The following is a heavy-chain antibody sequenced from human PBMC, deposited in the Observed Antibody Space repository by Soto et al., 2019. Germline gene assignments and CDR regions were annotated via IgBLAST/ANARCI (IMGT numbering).Heavy chain of an antibody. D-gene: IGHD3-9*01. Sequence: GASVKVSCQASGYTFTSYYVHWVRQAPGQRLEWMGWIHAGNGNTRYSQKFQGRVTMTRETSASTAYMELSSLRSEDTAVYYCARSLLGHNILTRDQYGMDVWGQGTTVTVSS. CDR2: IHAGNGNT. CDR3: ARSLLGHNILTRDQYGMDV. V-gene: IGHV1-3*01. CDR1: GYTFTSYY. J-gene: IGHJ6*02.